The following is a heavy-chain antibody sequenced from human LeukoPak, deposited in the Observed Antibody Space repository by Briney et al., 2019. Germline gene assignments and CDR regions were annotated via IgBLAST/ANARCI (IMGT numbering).Heavy chain of an antibody. CDR1: GYTFTSDG. CDR3: ARAGLTTDSSVNY. J-gene: IGHJ4*02. V-gene: IGHV1-18*01. Sequence: GASVKVSCKAPGYTFTSDGISWVRQAPGQGLEWMGWISPYSGDTNYAQNLQGRVAMTTDTSTSTAYMELRSLRSDDTAVYYCARAGLTTDSSVNYRGQGSLVTVSS. D-gene: IGHD3-22*01. CDR2: ISPYSGDT.